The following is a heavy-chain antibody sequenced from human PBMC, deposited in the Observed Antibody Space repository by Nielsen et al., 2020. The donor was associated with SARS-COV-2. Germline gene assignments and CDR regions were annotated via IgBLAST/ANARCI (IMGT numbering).Heavy chain of an antibody. CDR3: ARVLLWFGDAFDI. Sequence: SETLSLTCTVSGGSISSSSYYWGWIRQPPGKGLEWIGSIYYSGSTYYNPSLKSRVTISVDTFKNQFSLKLSSVTAADTAVYYCARVLLWFGDAFDIWGQGTMVTVSS. CDR2: IYYSGST. J-gene: IGHJ3*02. V-gene: IGHV4-39*01. CDR1: GGSISSSSYY. D-gene: IGHD3-10*01.